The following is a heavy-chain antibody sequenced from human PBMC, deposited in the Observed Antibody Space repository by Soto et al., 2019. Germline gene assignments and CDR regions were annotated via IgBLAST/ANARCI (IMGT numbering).Heavy chain of an antibody. Sequence: SVKVSCKASGGTFSSYAISWVRQAPGQGLEWMGGIIPIFGTANYAQKFQGRVTITADESTSTAYMELSSLRSEDTAVYYCASKKSNYYDSSGPDYYYGMDVWGQGTTVTVSS. CDR2: IIPIFGTA. J-gene: IGHJ6*02. CDR1: GGTFSSYA. D-gene: IGHD3-22*01. CDR3: ASKKSNYYDSSGPDYYYGMDV. V-gene: IGHV1-69*13.